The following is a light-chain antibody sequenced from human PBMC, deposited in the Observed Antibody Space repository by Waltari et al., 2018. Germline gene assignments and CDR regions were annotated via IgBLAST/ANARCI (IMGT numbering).Light chain of an antibody. CDR2: QEN. V-gene: IGLV3-1*01. CDR1: GLGRKY. Sequence: SSELTQPPSVSVSPGQTATITCSGDGLGRKYASWYQQTPGQAPTLLIYQENKRPSGIPERFAGSVYGDTATLTISGTQSVDEADYYCQAWGTSVVIFGGGTKLTVL. CDR3: QAWGTSVVI. J-gene: IGLJ2*01.